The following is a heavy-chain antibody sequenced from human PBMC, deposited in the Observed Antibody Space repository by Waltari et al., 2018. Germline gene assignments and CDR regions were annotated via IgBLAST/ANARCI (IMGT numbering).Heavy chain of an antibody. V-gene: IGHV4-34*02. Sequence: QVHLQQWGAGLLKPSETLSLTCAVSGGSLSGYFWTWFRQPPGKGPEWLGEINHSGYTNYNPSLKGRVTISADRSRNQFSLNLNSVTAADTAVYYCARARYFGLLFAWFDPWGQGTLVTVSS. CDR1: GGSLSGYF. D-gene: IGHD2-21*02. CDR2: INHSGYT. CDR3: ARARYFGLLFAWFDP. J-gene: IGHJ5*02.